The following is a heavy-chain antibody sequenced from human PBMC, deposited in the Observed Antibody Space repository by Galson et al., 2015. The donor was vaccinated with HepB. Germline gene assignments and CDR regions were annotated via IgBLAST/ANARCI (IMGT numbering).Heavy chain of an antibody. CDR3: AKAGCSGAGCYLRYSWIDS. CDR2: ITTSSSYI. CDR1: GFTFSSYG. V-gene: IGHV3-21*06. J-gene: IGHJ5*01. D-gene: IGHD2-2*01. Sequence: SLRLSCAASGFTFSSYGMHWVRQAPGKGLEWVSSITTSSSYIYYADSMRGRFTISRDNAKNSLFLQMDSLRAEDTAVYYCAKAGCSGAGCYLRYSWIDSWGQGTLVTVSS.